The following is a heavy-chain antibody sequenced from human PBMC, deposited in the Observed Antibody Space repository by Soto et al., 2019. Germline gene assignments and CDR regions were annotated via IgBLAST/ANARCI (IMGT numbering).Heavy chain of an antibody. Sequence: GASVKVSCKPSGCPFSNYAIHWVRQAPGQRPEWMGWISAYGKTAYSQKFQDRLSITKEPSASTASMELSSLRSEDTATYYCARGQAGGSGSYYYYFDFCGQGTPVTVSS. CDR1: GCPFSNYA. CDR2: ISAYGKT. D-gene: IGHD3-10*01. J-gene: IGHJ4*02. V-gene: IGHV1-3*01. CDR3: ARGQAGGSGSYYYYFDF.